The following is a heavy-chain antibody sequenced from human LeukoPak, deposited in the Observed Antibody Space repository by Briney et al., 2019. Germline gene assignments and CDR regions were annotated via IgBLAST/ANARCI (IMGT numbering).Heavy chain of an antibody. J-gene: IGHJ4*02. CDR2: ISSSSSYI. CDR1: GFIFSSYS. CDR3: ARNYAYNHFDY. V-gene: IGHV3-21*01. D-gene: IGHD5-24*01. Sequence: GGSLRLSCAASGFIFSSYSMNWVRQAPGKGLEWVSYISSSSSYIYYADSVKGRFTISRDNAKNSLYLQMNSPRAEDTAVYYCARNYAYNHFDYWGQGTLVTVSS.